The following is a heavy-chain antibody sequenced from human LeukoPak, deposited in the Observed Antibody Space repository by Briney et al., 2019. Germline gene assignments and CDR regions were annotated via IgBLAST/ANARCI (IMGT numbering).Heavy chain of an antibody. J-gene: IGHJ4*02. CDR1: GYTFTGYY. Sequence: ASVKVSCKASGYTFTGYYMHWVRQAPGQGLEWMGWINPNSGGTNYAQKFQGRVTMTRDTSTSTVYMELSSLRSEDTAVYYCARAWYYFDYWGQGTLVTVSS. CDR2: INPNSGGT. V-gene: IGHV1-2*02. CDR3: ARAWYYFDY.